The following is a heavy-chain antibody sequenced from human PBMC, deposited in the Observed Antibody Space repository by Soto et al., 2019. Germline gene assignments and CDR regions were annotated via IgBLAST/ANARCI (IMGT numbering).Heavy chain of an antibody. CDR3: AGDPYYYGSAF. D-gene: IGHD3-10*01. Sequence: QVQLVESGGGLVEPGGSLRLSCAASGFRFSDHYMTWIRQAPGKGLEWVSKISSSGTTMYYADSVKGRFTVSRDNAKNSLDLEMNSLRAEDTAVYYCAGDPYYYGSAFWGQGTLVTVSS. CDR2: ISSSGTTM. V-gene: IGHV3-11*01. J-gene: IGHJ4*02. CDR1: GFRFSDHY.